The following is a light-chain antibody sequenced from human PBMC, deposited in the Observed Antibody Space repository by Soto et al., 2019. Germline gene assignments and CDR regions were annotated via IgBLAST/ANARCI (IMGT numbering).Light chain of an antibody. CDR1: QAISNY. CDR3: QQSYSTPPIT. Sequence: DIQMTQSPSFLSASLGDSVAISCRASQAISNYLHWYQHKPGRAPRLLISDVSTLQSGVPGRFRSSGSWTDFTLTISSLQTEDFANYYCQQSYSTPPITFGQGTRLEIK. J-gene: IGKJ5*01. CDR2: DVS. V-gene: IGKV1-39*01.